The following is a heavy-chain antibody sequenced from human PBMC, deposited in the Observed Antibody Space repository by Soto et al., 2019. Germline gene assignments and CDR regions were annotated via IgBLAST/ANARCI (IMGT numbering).Heavy chain of an antibody. J-gene: IGHJ3*02. CDR1: GFTFSDYG. Sequence: QVQLVESGGGVVQPGRSLRLSCAASGFTFSDYGIHWVRQAPGKGLEWVAVISLDGSNKYFADSVKGRFTISRDNSQNTLYLQMNSLRAEDTAVYHCARQVIPHRNGCDNWGQGTMVTVSS. CDR3: ARQVIPHRNGCDN. D-gene: IGHD4-4*01. V-gene: IGHV3-30*03. CDR2: ISLDGSNK.